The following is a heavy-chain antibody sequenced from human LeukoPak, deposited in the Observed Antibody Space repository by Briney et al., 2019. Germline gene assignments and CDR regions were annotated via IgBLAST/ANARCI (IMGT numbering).Heavy chain of an antibody. CDR3: ARVGIVGASATFDI. Sequence: SETLSLTCTVSGGSISSSSYYWSWIRQPAGKGLEWIGRIYTSGSSNYNPSLKSRVSMSVDTSKNQFSLKLSSVTAADTAVYYCARVGIVGASATFDIWGQGTMVTVSS. D-gene: IGHD1-26*01. CDR2: IYTSGSS. J-gene: IGHJ3*02. CDR1: GGSISSSSYY. V-gene: IGHV4-61*02.